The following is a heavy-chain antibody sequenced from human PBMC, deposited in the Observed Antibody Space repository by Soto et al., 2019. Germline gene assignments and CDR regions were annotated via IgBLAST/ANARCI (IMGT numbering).Heavy chain of an antibody. CDR2: IYYRGST. CDR1: GGSISSGGYY. Sequence: QVQLQESGPGLVKPSQTLSLTCTVSGGSISSGGYYWSWIRQPPGKGLEGIGYIYYRGSTYYNPSRKSRVTISVDTSKNQVTLKLSSVTAADTAVYYCARDLQYSRLFYGMDVWGQGTTVTVSS. V-gene: IGHV4-31*03. D-gene: IGHD6-13*01. CDR3: ARDLQYSRLFYGMDV. J-gene: IGHJ6*02.